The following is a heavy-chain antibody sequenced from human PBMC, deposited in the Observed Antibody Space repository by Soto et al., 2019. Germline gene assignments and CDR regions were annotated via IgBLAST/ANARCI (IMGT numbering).Heavy chain of an antibody. D-gene: IGHD2-15*01. V-gene: IGHV3-23*01. J-gene: IGHJ4*02. CDR1: GFTFSSYV. Sequence: GGSLRLSCAASGFTFSSYVMSWVRQAPGKGLEWVSTISGSGGSTYYADSVKGRFTISRDNSKNTLYLQMNSLRAEDTAVYYCAKDRYCSGGTCLFDYWGQGTLVTVSS. CDR3: AKDRYCSGGTCLFDY. CDR2: ISGSGGST.